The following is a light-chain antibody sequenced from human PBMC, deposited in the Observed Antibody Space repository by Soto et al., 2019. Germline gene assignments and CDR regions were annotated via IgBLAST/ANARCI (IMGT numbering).Light chain of an antibody. CDR1: SSDVGGYNY. J-gene: IGLJ1*01. CDR3: SSYTISTTLV. CDR2: EVS. V-gene: IGLV2-14*01. Sequence: LTQPASVSGSPGQSITISCTGTSSDVGGYNYVSWYQQHPGKAPKLMIYEVSNRPSGVSTRFSGSKSGNTASLTISGLQAEDEADYYCSSYTISTTLVFGTGTKVTV.